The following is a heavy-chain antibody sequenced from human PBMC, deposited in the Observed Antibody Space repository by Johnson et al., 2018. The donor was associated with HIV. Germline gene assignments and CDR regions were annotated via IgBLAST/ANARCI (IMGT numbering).Heavy chain of an antibody. J-gene: IGHJ3*01. Sequence: QMQLVESGGGVVQPGRSLRLSCAASGFTFSTYGMHWVRQAPGKGLEWVAVISYDVSNKYYADSVKGRFTISRDNSKNTLYLQMNSLRAEDTAVYYCAKVLNEKSYIDLFHVWGQGTMVTVSS. CDR3: AKVLNEKSYIDLFHV. D-gene: IGHD2-8*01. CDR1: GFTFSTYG. CDR2: ISYDVSNK. V-gene: IGHV3-30*18.